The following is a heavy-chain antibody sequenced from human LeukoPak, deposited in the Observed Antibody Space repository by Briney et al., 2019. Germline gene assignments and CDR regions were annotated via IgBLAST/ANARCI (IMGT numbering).Heavy chain of an antibody. J-gene: IGHJ4*02. CDR3: TRVYDDKDIVVVPAAPYFDY. CDR1: GFTFGDYA. Sequence: GRSLRLSCTASGFTFGDYAMSWFRQAPGKGLEWVGFIRSKAYGGTTEYAASVKGRFTISRDDSKSIAYLQMNSLKTEDTAVYYCTRVYDDKDIVVVPAAPYFDYWGQGTLVTVSS. V-gene: IGHV3-49*03. D-gene: IGHD2-2*01. CDR2: IRSKAYGGTT.